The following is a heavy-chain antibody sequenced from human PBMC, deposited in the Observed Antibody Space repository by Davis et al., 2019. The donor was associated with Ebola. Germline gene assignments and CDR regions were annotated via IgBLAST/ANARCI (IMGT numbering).Heavy chain of an antibody. CDR3: VKDTSNIWFDI. D-gene: IGHD1-26*01. CDR1: GFIFRSYV. V-gene: IGHV3-23*01. J-gene: IGHJ3*02. CDR2: LGLSADT. Sequence: GGSLRLSCEASGFIFRSYVMGWVRQAPGKGLEWVSTLGLSADTYYAASVKGRFTISRDNSKNILYLQMNSLRVEDTAIYYCVKDTSNIWFDIWGQGTMVTVSS.